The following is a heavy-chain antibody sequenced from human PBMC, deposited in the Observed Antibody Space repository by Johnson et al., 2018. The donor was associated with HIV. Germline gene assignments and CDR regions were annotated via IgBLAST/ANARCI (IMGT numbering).Heavy chain of an antibody. V-gene: IGHV3-30*02. D-gene: IGHD1-26*01. CDR1: GFTFSSYG. J-gene: IGHJ3*02. Sequence: QVQLVESGGVVVQPVGSLRLSCAASGFTFSSYGMHWVRQAPGKGLEWVAFIRYDGSNKYYADSVKGRFTISRDNSKNTLYQQMNSLRAEDTDVYYCAKDLSGSYYCGGNAFDIWGQGTMVTVSS. CDR2: IRYDGSNK. CDR3: AKDLSGSYYCGGNAFDI.